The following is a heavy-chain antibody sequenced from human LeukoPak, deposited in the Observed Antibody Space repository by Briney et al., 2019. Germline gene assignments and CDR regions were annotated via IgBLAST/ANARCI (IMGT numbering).Heavy chain of an antibody. D-gene: IGHD1-1*01. CDR2: SSTVTGNI. V-gene: IGHV3-48*04. CDR1: GFAFFSTS. Sequence: GGSLRLSCAASGFAFFSTSIHWVRQAPGKGLEWLSYSSTVTGNIYYADSVKGRFTISRDNAKGSLNLQMSSLRAEDTAVYFCATTGNFYDMDVWGKGTTVTVSS. CDR3: ATTGNFYDMDV. J-gene: IGHJ6*03.